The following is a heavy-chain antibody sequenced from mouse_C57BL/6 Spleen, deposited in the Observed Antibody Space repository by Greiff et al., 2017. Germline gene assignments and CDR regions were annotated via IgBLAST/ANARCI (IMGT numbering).Heavy chain of an antibody. V-gene: IGHV2-5*01. Sequence: VKLVESGPGLVQPSQSLSITCTVSGFSLTSYGVHWVRQSPGKGLEWLGVIWRGGSTDYNAAFMSRLSITKDNSKSQVFFKMNSLQADDTAIYYCAKNEGNYDAMDYWGQGTSVTVSS. CDR3: AKNEGNYDAMDY. CDR1: GFSLTSYG. D-gene: IGHD2-1*01. CDR2: IWRGGST. J-gene: IGHJ4*01.